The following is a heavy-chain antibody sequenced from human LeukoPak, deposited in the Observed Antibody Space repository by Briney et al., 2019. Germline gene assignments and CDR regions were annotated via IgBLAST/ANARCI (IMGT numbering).Heavy chain of an antibody. CDR3: ARGGLNFDAFDI. CDR1: GFTFSSYS. CDR2: IGSRSTYT. J-gene: IGHJ3*02. D-gene: IGHD1-7*01. Sequence: GGSLRLSCAASGFTFSSYSMNWVRQAPGKGLEWVSSIGSRSTYTYSADSVEGRFTISRDNAKNSLYLQMNSLRAGDTAVYYCARGGLNFDAFDIWGQGTMVTVSS. V-gene: IGHV3-21*01.